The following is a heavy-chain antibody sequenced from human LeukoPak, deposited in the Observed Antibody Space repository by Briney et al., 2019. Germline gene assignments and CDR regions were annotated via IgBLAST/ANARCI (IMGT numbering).Heavy chain of an antibody. J-gene: IGHJ4*02. Sequence: GGSLRLSCAASGFTFDDYAMHWVRQAPGKGLEWGSGISWNSYNIGYADSVKGRFTISRDNAKNSLYLQMNSLRAEDMALYYCAKGYDFWSGYLDYWGQGTLVTVSS. CDR3: AKGYDFWSGYLDY. CDR2: ISWNSYNI. V-gene: IGHV3-9*03. D-gene: IGHD3-3*01. CDR1: GFTFDDYA.